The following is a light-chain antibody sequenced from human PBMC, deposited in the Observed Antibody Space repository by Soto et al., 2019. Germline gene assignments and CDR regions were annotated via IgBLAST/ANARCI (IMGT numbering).Light chain of an antibody. J-gene: IGLJ3*02. V-gene: IGLV1-44*01. CDR2: GHD. CDR3: AAWDDSLNGWV. Sequence: QSVMTQPPSASGTPGQRVIISCSGSTSNIGSNTVNWYQQLPGTAPKLLIDGHDRRPSGVPDRFSASKSDTSASLAISGLQSQDEADYYCAAWDDSLNGWVFGGGTKVTVL. CDR1: TSNIGSNT.